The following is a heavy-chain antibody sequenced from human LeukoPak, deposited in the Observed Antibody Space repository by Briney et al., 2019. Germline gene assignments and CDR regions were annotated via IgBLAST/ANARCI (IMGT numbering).Heavy chain of an antibody. CDR1: GFTFRSNG. CDR3: ARVFRPYSSSWEATFDP. V-gene: IGHV3-48*03. D-gene: IGHD6-13*01. CDR2: ISSSGRTM. J-gene: IGHJ5*02. Sequence: PGGSLRLSCVASGFTFRSNGMTWTRQAPGKGLQWVSYISSSGRTMYYADSVKGRFTVSRDNARNTLYLQMNSLRAEDTAVYYCARVFRPYSSSWEATFDPWGQGTLVTVSS.